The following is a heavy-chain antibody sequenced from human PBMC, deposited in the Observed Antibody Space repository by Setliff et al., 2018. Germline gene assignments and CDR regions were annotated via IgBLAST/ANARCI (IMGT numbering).Heavy chain of an antibody. V-gene: IGHV4-39*07. CDR2: IFYGGST. D-gene: IGHD3-3*01. Sequence: SETLSLTCTVSGASISSSSYYWAWIRQPPGRGLELIGSIFYGGSTYYNPSLKSRVTISIDASKNQFSLKLDSVTAAETAVYYCARTDDYYNFYAYWGQGTLVTVSS. J-gene: IGHJ4*02. CDR3: ARTDDYYNFYAY. CDR1: GASISSSSYY.